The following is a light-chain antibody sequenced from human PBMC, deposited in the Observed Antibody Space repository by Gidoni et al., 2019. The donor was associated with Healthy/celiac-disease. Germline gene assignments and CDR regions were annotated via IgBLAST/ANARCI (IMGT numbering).Light chain of an antibody. CDR1: QDISNY. Sequence: IQMTQSPSSLSASVGDRVTITCQASQDISNYLNWYQQKPGKAPKLLIYDASNLETGVPSRFSGSGSGTDFTFTSSSLQPEDIATYYCQQYDNVITFXQXTRLEIK. J-gene: IGKJ5*01. CDR2: DAS. V-gene: IGKV1-33*01. CDR3: QQYDNVIT.